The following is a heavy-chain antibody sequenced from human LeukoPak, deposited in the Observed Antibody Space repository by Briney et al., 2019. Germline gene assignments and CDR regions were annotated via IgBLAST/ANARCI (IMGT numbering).Heavy chain of an antibody. CDR3: ARAGYGDSDFDY. CDR2: IYYSGST. D-gene: IGHD4-17*01. Sequence: SETLSLTCTVSGHSISSPYYWGWVRQPPGKGLEWIGYIYYSGSTNYNPSLKSRVTISVDTSKNQFSLKLNSVTAADTAVYYCARAGYGDSDFDYWGQGTLVTVSS. CDR1: GHSISSPYY. J-gene: IGHJ4*02. V-gene: IGHV4-59*08.